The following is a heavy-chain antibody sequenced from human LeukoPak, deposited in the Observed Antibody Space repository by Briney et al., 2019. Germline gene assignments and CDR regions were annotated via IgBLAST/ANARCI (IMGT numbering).Heavy chain of an antibody. Sequence: ASVTVSCKASGGTFSSYAISWVRQAPGRGLERMGGIIPIFGTANYAQKFQGRVTITADESTSTAYMELSSLRSEDTAVYYCARLGGYGDYYFDYWGQGTLVTVSS. D-gene: IGHD4-17*01. CDR2: IIPIFGTA. CDR1: GGTFSSYA. V-gene: IGHV1-69*13. J-gene: IGHJ4*02. CDR3: ARLGGYGDYYFDY.